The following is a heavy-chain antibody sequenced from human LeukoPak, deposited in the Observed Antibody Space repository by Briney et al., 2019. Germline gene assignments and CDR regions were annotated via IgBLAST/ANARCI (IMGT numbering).Heavy chain of an antibody. CDR2: INPNSGGT. D-gene: IGHD6-13*01. J-gene: IGHJ4*02. V-gene: IGHV1-2*02. CDR1: GYTFTGYY. Sequence: GASVKVSCKASGYTFTGYYMHWVRQAPGQGLEWMGWINPNSGGTNYAQKFQGRVTMTRDTSNSTAYMELSRLRSDDTAVYYCARDIYSSIGVRYFDYWGQGTLVTVSS. CDR3: ARDIYSSIGVRYFDY.